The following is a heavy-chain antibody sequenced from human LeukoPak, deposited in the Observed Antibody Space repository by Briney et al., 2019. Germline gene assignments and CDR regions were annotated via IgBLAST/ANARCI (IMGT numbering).Heavy chain of an antibody. D-gene: IGHD2-21*02. CDR3: LVTGTSDAFDI. CDR2: ISGSGGST. Sequence: GGSLRLSCAASGFTFSSYAMSWVRQAPGKGLEWVSAISGSGGSTYYADSVKGRFTISRDNAKNSLYLQMNSLRAEDTAVYYCLVTGTSDAFDIWGQGTMVTVSS. V-gene: IGHV3-23*01. J-gene: IGHJ3*02. CDR1: GFTFSSYA.